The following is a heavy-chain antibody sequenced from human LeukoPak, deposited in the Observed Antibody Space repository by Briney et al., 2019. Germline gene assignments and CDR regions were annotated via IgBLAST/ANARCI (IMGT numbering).Heavy chain of an antibody. CDR3: TGAQQQLALYYYYGMDV. Sequence: GGSLRLSCTASGFTFGDYAMSWVRQAPGKGLEWVGFIRSKAYGGTTEYAASVKGRFTISRDDSKSIAYLQMNSLKTEDTAVYYCTGAQQQLALYYYYGMDVWGQGTTVTVSS. CDR2: IRSKAYGGTT. D-gene: IGHD6-13*01. CDR1: GFTFGDYA. J-gene: IGHJ6*02. V-gene: IGHV3-49*04.